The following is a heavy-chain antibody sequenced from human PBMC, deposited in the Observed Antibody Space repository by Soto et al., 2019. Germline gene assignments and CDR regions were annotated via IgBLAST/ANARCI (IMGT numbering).Heavy chain of an antibody. CDR1: GYSFTSYG. J-gene: IGHJ4*03. D-gene: IGHD1-26*01. CDR3: ARDQDGPGSDY. V-gene: IGHV1-18*01. CDR2: ISAYNGNT. Sequence: GAAGKVSWKAWGYSFTSYGSSWVRQAPGQEIEWMGWISAYNGNTNYAQKLQGRVTMTTDTSTSTAYMELRSLRTDDTAVYYCARDQDGPGSDYWGQGTMVTVSS.